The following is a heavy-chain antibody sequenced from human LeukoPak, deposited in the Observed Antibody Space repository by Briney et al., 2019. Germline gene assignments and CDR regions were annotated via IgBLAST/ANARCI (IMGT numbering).Heavy chain of an antibody. D-gene: IGHD6-19*01. J-gene: IGHJ4*02. CDR2: IYSGGNT. Sequence: GGSLRLSCAASGFAVRSNYMSWVRQAPGKGLEWVSLIYSGGNTYYADSVKGRFTISRDNSKNTLYLQMNSLRAEDTAVYYCAKTYGVAGTAGLFDYWGQGTLVTVSS. CDR1: GFAVRSNY. CDR3: AKTYGVAGTAGLFDY. V-gene: IGHV3-66*01.